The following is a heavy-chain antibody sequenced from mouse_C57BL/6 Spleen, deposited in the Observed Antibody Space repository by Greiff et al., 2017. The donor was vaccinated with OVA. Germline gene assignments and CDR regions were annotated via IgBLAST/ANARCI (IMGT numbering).Heavy chain of an antibody. Sequence: QVQLQQSGPGLVQPSQSLSITCTVSGFSFTSYGVHWVRQSPGKGLEWLGVIWSGGSTDYNAAFISRLSISKDNSKSQVFFKMNSLQADDTAIYYCASHYYYGSSYRYYAMDYWGQGTSVTVSS. CDR2: IWSGGST. J-gene: IGHJ4*01. CDR3: ASHYYYGSSYRYYAMDY. V-gene: IGHV2-2*01. D-gene: IGHD1-1*01. CDR1: GFSFTSYG.